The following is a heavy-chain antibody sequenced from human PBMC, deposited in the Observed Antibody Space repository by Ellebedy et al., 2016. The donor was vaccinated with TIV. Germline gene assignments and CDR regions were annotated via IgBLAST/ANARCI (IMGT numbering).Heavy chain of an antibody. V-gene: IGHV4-39*07. CDR2: IYYSGST. CDR1: GGSISSSSYY. CDR3: ARARGIYSSSAPFLY. D-gene: IGHD6-13*01. Sequence: SETLSLTXTVSGGSISSSSYYWGWIRQPPGKGLEWIGSIYYSGSTYYNPSLKSRVTISVDTSKNQFSLKLSSVTAADTAVYYCARARGIYSSSAPFLYWGQGTLVTVSS. J-gene: IGHJ4*02.